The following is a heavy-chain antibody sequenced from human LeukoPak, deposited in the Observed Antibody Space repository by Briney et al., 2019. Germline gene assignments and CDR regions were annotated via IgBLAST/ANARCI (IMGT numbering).Heavy chain of an antibody. J-gene: IGHJ4*02. Sequence: SETLSLTCAVYGGSFSGYYWSWIRQPPGKGLEWIGEINHSGTTNYNPSLKSRVTISVDTSKNQFFLKLNSVTAADTAVYYCARTRYYYNSRSYGAPYYFDYWGQGTLVTVSS. CDR1: GGSFSGYY. V-gene: IGHV4-34*01. CDR3: ARTRYYYNSRSYGAPYYFDY. D-gene: IGHD3-10*01. CDR2: INHSGTT.